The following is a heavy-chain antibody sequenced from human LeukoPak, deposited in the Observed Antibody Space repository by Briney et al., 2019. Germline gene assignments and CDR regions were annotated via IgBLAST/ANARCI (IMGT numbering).Heavy chain of an antibody. D-gene: IGHD1-26*01. J-gene: IGHJ4*02. Sequence: GGSLRLSCAASGFTFSSYAMSWVRQAPGKGLEWVAAISGSGGSTYYADSVKGRFTISRDNFKNTLYLQMNSLRAEDTAVYYCAKEVIVGVSFDYWGRGTLVTVSS. CDR1: GFTFSSYA. V-gene: IGHV3-23*01. CDR2: ISGSGGST. CDR3: AKEVIVGVSFDY.